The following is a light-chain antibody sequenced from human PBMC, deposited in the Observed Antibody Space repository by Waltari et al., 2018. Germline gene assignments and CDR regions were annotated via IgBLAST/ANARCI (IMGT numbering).Light chain of an antibody. CDR1: SSNIGSNY. CDR3: AAWDDSLSGHVV. CDR2: RNN. V-gene: IGLV1-47*01. J-gene: IGLJ2*01. Sequence: QSVLTQPPSASGTPGQRVPISCSGSSSNIGSNYVYWYQQLPGTAPKLPIYRNNQRPSGVPDRFSAPKSGTSASLAISGLRSEDEADYYCAAWDDSLSGHVVFGGGTKLTVL.